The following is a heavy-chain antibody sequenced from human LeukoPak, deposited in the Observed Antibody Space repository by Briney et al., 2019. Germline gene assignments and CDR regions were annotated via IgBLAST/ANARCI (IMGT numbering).Heavy chain of an antibody. V-gene: IGHV3-23*01. CDR1: GFTVSSNY. J-gene: IGHJ5*02. CDR2: ISGSGGST. Sequence: GGSLRLSCAASGFTVSSNYMSWVRQAPGKGLEWVSAISGSGGSTYYADSVKGRFTISRDNSKNTLYLQMNSLRAEDTAVYYCAKGTAMGPYNWFDPWGQGTLVTVSS. CDR3: AKGTAMGPYNWFDP. D-gene: IGHD5-18*01.